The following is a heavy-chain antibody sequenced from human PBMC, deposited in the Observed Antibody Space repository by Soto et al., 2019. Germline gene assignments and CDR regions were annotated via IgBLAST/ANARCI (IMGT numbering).Heavy chain of an antibody. CDR1: GYTFTSYA. Sequence: GASVKVSCKASGYTFTSYAMHWVRQAPGQRLEWMGWINAGNGNTKYSQKFQGRVTITRDTSASTAYMDLSSLRSEDTAVYYCASSAPTYYYDSSGFDYWGQGTLVTVSS. CDR2: INAGNGNT. J-gene: IGHJ4*02. CDR3: ASSAPTYYYDSSGFDY. V-gene: IGHV1-3*01. D-gene: IGHD3-22*01.